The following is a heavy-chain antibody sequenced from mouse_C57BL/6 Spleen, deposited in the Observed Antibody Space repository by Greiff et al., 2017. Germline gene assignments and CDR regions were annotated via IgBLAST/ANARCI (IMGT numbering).Heavy chain of an antibody. J-gene: IGHJ1*03. V-gene: IGHV2-6-1*01. CDR2: IWSDGST. CDR3: ARHAPYDDPYFDV. D-gene: IGHD2-4*01. Sequence: VKLMESGPGLVAPSQSLSITCTVSGFSLTSYGVHWVRQPPGKGLEWLVVIWSDGSTTYNSALKSRLSISKDNSKSQVFLKMNSLQTDDTAMYYCARHAPYDDPYFDVWGTGTTVTVSS. CDR1: GFSLTSYG.